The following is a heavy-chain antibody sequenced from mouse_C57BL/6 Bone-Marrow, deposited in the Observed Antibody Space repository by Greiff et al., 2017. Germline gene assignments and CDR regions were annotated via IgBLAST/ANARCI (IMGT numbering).Heavy chain of an antibody. J-gene: IGHJ3*01. CDR1: GYTFSSYW. V-gene: IGHV1-7*01. Sequence: VQLQQSGAELAKPGASVKLSCKASGYTFSSYWMHWVKQRPGQGLEWIGYINPSSGYTTYNQKFKDKATLTADKSSRTAYMQLSSRTYEDSAVYYGARSGELRRLFAYWGQGTLVTVSA. D-gene: IGHD3-2*02. CDR3: ARSGELRRLFAY. CDR2: INPSSGYT.